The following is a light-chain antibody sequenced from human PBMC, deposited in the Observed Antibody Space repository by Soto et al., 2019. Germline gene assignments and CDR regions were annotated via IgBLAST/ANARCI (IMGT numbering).Light chain of an antibody. J-gene: IGKJ3*01. CDR2: CAS. V-gene: IGKV3-20*01. CDR1: QRVSSSY. Sequence: EIVLTQSPGTLSLSPGERATLSCRASQRVSSSYLAWYQQKPGQAPRLLMYCASSRATGTPDRFSGSGSGTDFTLTIRRVEPEDVAVYYCQQYANWAPFGPGTKVDIK. CDR3: QQYANWAP.